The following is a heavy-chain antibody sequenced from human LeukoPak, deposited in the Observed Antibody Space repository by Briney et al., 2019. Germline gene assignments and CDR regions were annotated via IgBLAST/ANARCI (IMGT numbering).Heavy chain of an antibody. CDR1: GGSISSYY. Sequence: TSETLSLTCTVSGGSISSYYWSWIRQPAGKGLEWIGRIYTSGSTNYNPSLKSRVTMSVDTSKNQFSLKLSSVTAADTAVYYCARDCCGLGYCSSTSCYVPNWFDPWGQGTLVTVSS. D-gene: IGHD2-2*01. CDR3: ARDCCGLGYCSSTSCYVPNWFDP. V-gene: IGHV4-4*07. CDR2: IYTSGST. J-gene: IGHJ5*02.